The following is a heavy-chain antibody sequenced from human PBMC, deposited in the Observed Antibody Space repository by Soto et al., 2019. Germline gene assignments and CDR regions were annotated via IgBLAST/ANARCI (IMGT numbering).Heavy chain of an antibody. CDR2: FNAGNGNT. V-gene: IGHV1-3*01. D-gene: IGHD3-10*01. Sequence: QVQLVQSGAEVKKPGASVKVSCKASGYTFTSYAMHWVRQAPGQRLEWMGWFNAGNGNTKYFQKFQDRVTITRETSGSTAYMDLNSLRSEDTDVYYCARDYYGSGSYLYYHYYGMDVWGQDTTVTVSS. CDR3: ARDYYGSGSYLYYHYYGMDV. J-gene: IGHJ6*02. CDR1: GYTFTSYA.